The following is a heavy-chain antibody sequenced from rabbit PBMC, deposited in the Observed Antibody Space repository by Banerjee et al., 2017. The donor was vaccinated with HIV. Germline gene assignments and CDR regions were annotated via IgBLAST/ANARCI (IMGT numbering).Heavy chain of an antibody. CDR2: IYAGSSGST. V-gene: IGHV1S45*01. CDR3: ARDAYTYGYARYALYGMDL. J-gene: IGHJ6*01. CDR1: GFSFSSSYY. D-gene: IGHD6-1*01. Sequence: QEQLEESGGDLVKPGASLTLTCTASGFSFSSSYYMCWVRQAPGKGLEWIACIYAGSSGSTYYASWAKGRFTISKTSSTTVTLQMTSLTAADTATYFCARDAYTYGYARYALYGMDLWGPGTLVTDS.